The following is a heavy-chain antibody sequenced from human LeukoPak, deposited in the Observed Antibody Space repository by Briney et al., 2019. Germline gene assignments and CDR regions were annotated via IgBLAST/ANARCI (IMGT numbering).Heavy chain of an antibody. J-gene: IGHJ4*02. CDR2: IYYSGST. CDR3: AGPSNWGLGPDY. V-gene: IGHV4-31*03. CDR1: GGSISSGGYY. Sequence: PSQTLSLTCTVPGGSISSGGYYWSWIRQHPGKGLEWIGYIYYSGSTYYNPSLKSRVTISVDTSKNQFSLKLSSATAADTAVYYCAGPSNWGLGPDYWGQGTLVTVSS. D-gene: IGHD7-27*01.